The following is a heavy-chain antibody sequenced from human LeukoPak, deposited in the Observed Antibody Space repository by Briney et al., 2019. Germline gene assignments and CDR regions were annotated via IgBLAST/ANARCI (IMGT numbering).Heavy chain of an antibody. CDR3: ARTEDIVVVVAASLNGYYFDY. V-gene: IGHV1-2*06. CDR2: INPNSGGT. D-gene: IGHD2-15*01. CDR1: GYTFTGYY. Sequence: ASVKVSCKASGYTFTGYYMHWVRQAPGQGLEWMGRINPNSGGTNYAQKFQSRVTMTRDTSISTASMELSRLRSDATAVYYCARTEDIVVVVAASLNGYYFDYWGQGTLVTVSS. J-gene: IGHJ4*02.